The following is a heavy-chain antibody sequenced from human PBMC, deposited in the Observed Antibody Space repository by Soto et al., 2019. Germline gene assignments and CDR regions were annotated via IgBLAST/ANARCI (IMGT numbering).Heavy chain of an antibody. D-gene: IGHD6-13*01. CDR3: ARVSSSWYKDYFDY. J-gene: IGHJ4*02. CDR1: GGTFSNYA. CDR2: IIPIFGTT. V-gene: IGHV1-69*12. Sequence: QVQLVQSGAEVKKPGSSVKVSCKASGGTFSNYAISWVRQAPGQGLEWMGGIIPIFGTTNYAQRFQGRVTITADESTSTAYMELSSLRSEVTAVYYCARVSSSWYKDYFDYWGQGTLVTVSS.